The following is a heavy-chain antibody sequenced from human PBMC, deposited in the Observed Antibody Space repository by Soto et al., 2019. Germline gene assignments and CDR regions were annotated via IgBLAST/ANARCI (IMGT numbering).Heavy chain of an antibody. CDR1: GFTFSSDR. CDR2: INSDSKTK. CDR3: VRDYGVWDRDYDAFDM. V-gene: IGHV3-48*01. D-gene: IGHD4-17*01. J-gene: IGHJ3*02. Sequence: GGSLRLSCAASGFTFSSDRMNWVRQIPGKGLEWVSYINSDSKTKFYADSVKGRFTISRDNGKNSLYLQMDSLRAEDTAVYYCVRDYGVWDRDYDAFDMWGQGTMVTVSS.